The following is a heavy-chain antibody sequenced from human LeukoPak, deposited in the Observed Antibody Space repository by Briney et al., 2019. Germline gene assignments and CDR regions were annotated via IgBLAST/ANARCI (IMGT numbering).Heavy chain of an antibody. V-gene: IGHV4-34*01. D-gene: IGHD5-18*01. CDR1: GGSSSGYY. CDR3: ARGLGYSYGPNSFDY. CDR2: INHSGST. Sequence: PSETLSLTCAVYGGSSSGYYWSWIRQPPGKGLEWIGEINHSGSTNYNPSLKSRVTISVDTSKNQFSLKLSSVTAADTAVYYCARGLGYSYGPNSFDYWGQGTLVTVSS. J-gene: IGHJ4*02.